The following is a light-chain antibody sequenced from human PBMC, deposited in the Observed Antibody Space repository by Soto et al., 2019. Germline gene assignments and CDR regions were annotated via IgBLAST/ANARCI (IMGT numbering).Light chain of an antibody. V-gene: IGKV1-12*01. CDR3: QQANSFPWT. CDR2: AAS. Sequence: DIQMTQSPSSVSASVGDRVTITCRASQGIGSWLAWYQQKPGKAPKLLIYAASSLQSGVPSRFSGSGSGTDFTLTISSLQPEDFATYCCQQANSFPWTCRQGTKVQIK. J-gene: IGKJ1*01. CDR1: QGIGSW.